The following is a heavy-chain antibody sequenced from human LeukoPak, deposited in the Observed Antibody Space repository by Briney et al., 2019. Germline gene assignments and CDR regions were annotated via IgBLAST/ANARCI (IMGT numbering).Heavy chain of an antibody. D-gene: IGHD2-15*01. CDR2: IWYDGSNK. CDR1: GFTFSSHW. J-gene: IGHJ4*02. Sequence: PGGSLRLSCAASGFTFSSHWMSWVRQAPGKGLEWVAVIWYDGSNKYYADSVKGRSTISRDNSKNTLYLQMNSLRAEDTAVYYCAKDLSGGSQYYFDYWGQGTLVTVSS. V-gene: IGHV3-33*06. CDR3: AKDLSGGSQYYFDY.